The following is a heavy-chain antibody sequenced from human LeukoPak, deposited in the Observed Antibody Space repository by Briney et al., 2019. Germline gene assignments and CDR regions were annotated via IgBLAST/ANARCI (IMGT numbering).Heavy chain of an antibody. CDR2: ISSSSSYI. D-gene: IGHD7-27*01. Sequence: GGSLRLSCAASGFTFSSYSMNWVRQAPGKGLEWVSSISSSSSYIYYADSVKGRFTISRDNSKNTLYLQMNSLRAEDTAVYYCATSGVGYGMDVWGQGTTVTVSS. V-gene: IGHV3-21*04. J-gene: IGHJ6*02. CDR3: ATSGVGYGMDV. CDR1: GFTFSSYS.